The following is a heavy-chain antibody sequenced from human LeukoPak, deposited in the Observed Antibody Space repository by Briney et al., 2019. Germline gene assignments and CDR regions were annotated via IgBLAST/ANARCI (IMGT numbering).Heavy chain of an antibody. Sequence: SETLSLTCTVSGGSTSSYYWSWIRQPPGKGLEWIGYTYYSGSTNYNPSLKSRVTISVDTSKNQFSLKLSSVTAADTAVYYCARVTWGHLSYYFDYWGQGTLVTVSS. D-gene: IGHD2/OR15-2a*01. CDR2: TYYSGST. CDR1: GGSTSSYY. CDR3: ARVTWGHLSYYFDY. J-gene: IGHJ4*02. V-gene: IGHV4-59*01.